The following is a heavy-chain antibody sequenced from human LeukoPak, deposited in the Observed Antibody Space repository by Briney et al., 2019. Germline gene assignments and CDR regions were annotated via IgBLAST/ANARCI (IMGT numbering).Heavy chain of an antibody. CDR1: GFTFTNVW. V-gene: IGHV3-15*01. CDR3: TTDLTAPY. Sequence: PGGSLRLSCAASGFTFTNVWMSWVRQAPGKGLEWVGRIKSKTDGGTIDYAAPVKGRFTISRDDSKKTLYLHMNGLKTEDTAVYYCTTDLTAPYWGQGTPVTVSS. J-gene: IGHJ4*02. D-gene: IGHD3-9*01. CDR2: IKSKTDGGTI.